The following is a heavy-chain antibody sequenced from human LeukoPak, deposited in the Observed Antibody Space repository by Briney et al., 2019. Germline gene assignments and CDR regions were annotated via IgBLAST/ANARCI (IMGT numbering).Heavy chain of an antibody. CDR2: MNPNGGNT. CDR1: GYTFTSYD. J-gene: IGHJ6*02. CDR3: ARAALDVDTAMVYYYYGMDV. Sequence: GSVRVSCTASGYTFTSYDINWVRQAPGQGLEWMGWMNPNGGNTDYAQTLQGRVTMTRNTSISTAYMELSSLRSEDTAVYYCARAALDVDTAMVYYYYGMDVWGQGTTVTVSS. V-gene: IGHV1-8*01. D-gene: IGHD5-18*01.